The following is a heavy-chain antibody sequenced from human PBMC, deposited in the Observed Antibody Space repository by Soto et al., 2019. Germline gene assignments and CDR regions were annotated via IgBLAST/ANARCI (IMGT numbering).Heavy chain of an antibody. V-gene: IGHV3-23*01. Sequence: EVQLLESGGGLEQPGGSLRLSCGVSGFTFRSYAMSWVRQAPGKGLEWVSGIGGSGAGTYYADSVKGRFTISRDISKNTLYLQRNSRRAEDTAIYYCAKELYSGRAARGAFDYWGQGALVTVSS. CDR3: AKELYSGRAARGAFDY. CDR1: GFTFRSYA. J-gene: IGHJ4*02. CDR2: IGGSGAGT. D-gene: IGHD1-26*01.